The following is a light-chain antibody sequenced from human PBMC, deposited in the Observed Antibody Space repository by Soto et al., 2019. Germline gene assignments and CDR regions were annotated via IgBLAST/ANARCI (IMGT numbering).Light chain of an antibody. CDR1: SSDIGAFDL. V-gene: IGLV2-14*01. Sequence: QSALTQPASVSGSPGQSITISCTGTSSDIGAFDLVSWFQQHPCKAPKVMIFDVTIRPSGVSNRFSGSKSGNTASLTISGLQAEDEADYYCSSYTITSTRLFGTGTKVTVL. CDR3: SSYTITSTRL. J-gene: IGLJ1*01. CDR2: DVT.